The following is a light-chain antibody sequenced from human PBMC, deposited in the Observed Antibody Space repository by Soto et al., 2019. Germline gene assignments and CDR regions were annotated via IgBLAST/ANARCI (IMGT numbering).Light chain of an antibody. J-gene: IGLJ7*01. CDR3: SSSTSSSTLAV. Sequence: QPVLTQPASVSGSPGQSITISCTGTSSDVGGYNYVSWYQQHPGKAPKLMIYDVSNRPSGVSNRFSGSKSGNTASLTISGLQAEDEADYYCSSSTSSSTLAVFGGGTQLTVL. CDR2: DVS. CDR1: SSDVGGYNY. V-gene: IGLV2-14*01.